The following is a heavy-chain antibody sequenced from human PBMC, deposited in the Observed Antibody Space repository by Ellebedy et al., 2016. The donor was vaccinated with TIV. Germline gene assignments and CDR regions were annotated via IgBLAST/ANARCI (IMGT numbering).Heavy chain of an antibody. V-gene: IGHV3-53*01. D-gene: IGHD3-10*01. Sequence: GESLKISCAASGFTVSSNYMNWVRQAPGKGLEWVSVIYSSGSTYYADSVKDRFTISRDNSKNTLYLHMNSLRAADTAVYYCARRPMLLWFDGMDVWGQGTTVTVSS. J-gene: IGHJ6*02. CDR2: IYSSGST. CDR3: ARRPMLLWFDGMDV. CDR1: GFTVSSNY.